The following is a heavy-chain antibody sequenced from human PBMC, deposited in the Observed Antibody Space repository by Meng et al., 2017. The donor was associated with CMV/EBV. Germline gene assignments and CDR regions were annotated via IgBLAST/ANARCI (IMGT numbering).Heavy chain of an antibody. Sequence: ASVKVSCKASGYTFTSYGISWVRQAPGQGLEWMGWISAYNGNTNYAQKLQGRVTMTTDTSTSTAYMELRSLRSDDTAVYYCARVLGNCSSTSCENWFDPWGQGTLVTVSS. CDR1: GYTFTSYG. CDR3: ARVLGNCSSTSCENWFDP. J-gene: IGHJ5*02. CDR2: ISAYNGNT. D-gene: IGHD2-2*01. V-gene: IGHV1-18*01.